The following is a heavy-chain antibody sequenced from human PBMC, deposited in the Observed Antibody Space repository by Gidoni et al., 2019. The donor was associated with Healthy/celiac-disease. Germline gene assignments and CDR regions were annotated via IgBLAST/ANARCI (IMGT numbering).Heavy chain of an antibody. CDR2: IYYSGST. CDR1: GGSLSSSSYY. CDR3: ARGRLYYYGSGSSDAFDI. D-gene: IGHD3-10*01. J-gene: IGHJ3*02. Sequence: QLQLQESGPGLVKPSETLSLTCPVSGGSLSSSSYYWGWIRQPPGKGLEWIGSIYYSGSTYYNPSLKSRVTISVDTSKNQFSLKLSSVTAADTAVYYCARGRLYYYGSGSSDAFDIWGQGTMVTVSS. V-gene: IGHV4-39*01.